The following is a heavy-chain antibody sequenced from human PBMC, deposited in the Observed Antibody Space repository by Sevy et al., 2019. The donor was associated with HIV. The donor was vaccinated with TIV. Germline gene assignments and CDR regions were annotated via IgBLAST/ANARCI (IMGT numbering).Heavy chain of an antibody. CDR3: AKGIRGEQLVDYYYYYGMDV. D-gene: IGHD6-13*01. CDR2: ISGSGGST. CDR1: GFTFSSYW. V-gene: IGHV3-23*01. J-gene: IGHJ6*02. Sequence: GGSLRLSCVASGFTFSSYWMTWVRQAPGKGLEWVSAISGSGGSTYYADSVKGRFTISRDNSKNTLYLQMNSLRAEDTAVYYCAKGIRGEQLVDYYYYYGMDVWGQGTTVTVSS.